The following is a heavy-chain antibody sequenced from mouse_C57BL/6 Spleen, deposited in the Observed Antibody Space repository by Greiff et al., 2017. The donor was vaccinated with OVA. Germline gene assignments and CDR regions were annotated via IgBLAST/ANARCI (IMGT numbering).Heavy chain of an antibody. CDR1: GFSLTSYA. D-gene: IGHD3-2*02. V-gene: IGHV2-9-1*01. CDR2: IWTGGGT. CDR3: ARNWLSSGYYAMDY. J-gene: IGHJ4*01. Sequence: QVQLKESGPGLVAPSQSLSITCTVSGFSLTSYAISWVRQPPGQGLEWLGVIWTGGGTNYNSAPKSRLSISKDNSKSQVFLKMNSLQTDDTARYYCARNWLSSGYYAMDYWGQGTSVTVSS.